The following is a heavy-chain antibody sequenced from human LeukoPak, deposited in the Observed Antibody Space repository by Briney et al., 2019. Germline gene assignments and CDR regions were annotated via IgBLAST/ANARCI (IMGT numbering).Heavy chain of an antibody. V-gene: IGHV3-33*01. D-gene: IGHD3-22*01. Sequence: GGSLRLSCAASGFTFSIYAMHWVRQAPGKGLEWVALIWYDGSNKNYTDSVKGRFTISRDNSKNTPYLQMNSLRAEDTAVYYCARDLNYYDNGGYPGYWRQGTLVTVSS. CDR3: ARDLNYYDNGGYPGY. J-gene: IGHJ4*02. CDR2: IWYDGSNK. CDR1: GFTFSIYA.